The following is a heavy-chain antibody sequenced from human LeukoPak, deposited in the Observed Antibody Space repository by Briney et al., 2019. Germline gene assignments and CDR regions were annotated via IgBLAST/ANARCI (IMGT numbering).Heavy chain of an antibody. CDR1: GFTFSNAW. J-gene: IGHJ4*01. V-gene: IGHV3-15*01. CDR3: TTGARDYDFWSGYTSFDY. Sequence: GGSLRLSCVASGFTFSNAWMSWVRQAPGKGLEWVGRIKSKTDGGTTDYAAPVKGRFTISRDDSKNTLYLQMNSLKTEDTAVYYCTTGARDYDFWSGYTSFDYWGQEPWSPSPQ. CDR2: IKSKTDGGTT. D-gene: IGHD3-3*01.